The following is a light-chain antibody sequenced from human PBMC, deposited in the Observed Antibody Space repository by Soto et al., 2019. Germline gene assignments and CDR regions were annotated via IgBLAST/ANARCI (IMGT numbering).Light chain of an antibody. CDR1: QSLGHSDGTID. J-gene: IGKJ5*01. V-gene: IGKV2-24*01. CDR3: MHAIQSLT. Sequence: DFVMTQTPLSSPVTLGQRASISCRASQSLGHSDGTIDLSWLHQRPGQPPRLLIYKVSNRFSGIPDRFSGSGAGTDFTLTIDRVEAEDVGIYYCMHAIQSLTFGQGTRLEI. CDR2: KVS.